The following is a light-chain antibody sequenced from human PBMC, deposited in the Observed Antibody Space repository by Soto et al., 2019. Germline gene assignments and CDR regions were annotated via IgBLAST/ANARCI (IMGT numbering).Light chain of an antibody. J-gene: IGKJ4*01. V-gene: IGKV3-15*01. CDR2: GAS. CDR3: QQYSDWPLT. Sequence: EIVMTQSPATLSVSPGERGALSCRASQSVSSNLAWYQQKPGQAPRLLIYGASTRTTGIAARFSGSGSGTEFTLAISSLQSEDFAIYYCQQYSDWPLTFGGGTVVEIK. CDR1: QSVSSN.